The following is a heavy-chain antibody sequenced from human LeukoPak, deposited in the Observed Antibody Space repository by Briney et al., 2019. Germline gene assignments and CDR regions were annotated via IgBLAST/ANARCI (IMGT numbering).Heavy chain of an antibody. J-gene: IGHJ4*02. CDR3: TRDRAHGTQDY. CDR1: GGSFTDYF. V-gene: IGHV4-39*07. CDR2: IYYSGRT. Sequence: SETLSLTCTVSGGSFTDYFWGWIRQPPGKGLEWIGSIYYSGRTFYNPSLKNRVSISLDTSKGQFSLNLDSVTAADTAVYFCTRDRAHGTQDYWGQGALVTVS. D-gene: IGHD1-26*01.